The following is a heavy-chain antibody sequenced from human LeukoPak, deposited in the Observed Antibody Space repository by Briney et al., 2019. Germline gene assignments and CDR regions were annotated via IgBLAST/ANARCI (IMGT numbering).Heavy chain of an antibody. Sequence: PGRSLRLSCAASGFTFSNYGMHWVRQAPGKGLEWVALISYRGTNHYYADSVQGRFTISRDNSKDTLYLQMNSLRAEDTAVYYCAKDRSDFVRPLHYGMDVWGQGTTVIVSS. CDR2: ISYRGTNH. D-gene: IGHD3-10*01. CDR3: AKDRSDFVRPLHYGMDV. CDR1: GFTFSNYG. V-gene: IGHV3-30*18. J-gene: IGHJ6*02.